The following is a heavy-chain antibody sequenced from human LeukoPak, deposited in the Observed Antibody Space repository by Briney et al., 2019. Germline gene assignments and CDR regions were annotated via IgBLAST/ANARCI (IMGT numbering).Heavy chain of an antibody. Sequence: SETLSLTCTVSGGSISSYYWSWIRQPPGKGLEWIGYIYYSGSTNYNPSLKSRVTISVDTSKNQFSLKLSSVTAADTAVYYCARDRGDGYNAFDIWGQGTMVTVSS. CDR2: IYYSGST. CDR3: ARDRGDGYNAFDI. CDR1: GGSISSYY. D-gene: IGHD5-24*01. J-gene: IGHJ3*02. V-gene: IGHV4-59*01.